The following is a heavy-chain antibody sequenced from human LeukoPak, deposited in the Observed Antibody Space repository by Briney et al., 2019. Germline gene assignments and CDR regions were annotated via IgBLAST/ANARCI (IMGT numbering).Heavy chain of an antibody. CDR1: GFTFSSYA. V-gene: IGHV3-23*01. CDR2: ISGSGGST. CDR3: AKDRNSGSYYYGMDV. J-gene: IGHJ6*02. Sequence: GGSLRLSCAASGFTFSSYAMSWVRQAPGKRLEWVSAISGSGGSTYYADSVKGRFTISRDNSKNTLYLQMNSLRAEDTAVYYCAKDRNSGSYYYGMDVWGQGTTVTVSS. D-gene: IGHD1-26*01.